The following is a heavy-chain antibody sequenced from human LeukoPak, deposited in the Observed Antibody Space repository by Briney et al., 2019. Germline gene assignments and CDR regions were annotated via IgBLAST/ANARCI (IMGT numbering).Heavy chain of an antibody. Sequence: HSQTLSLTCAISGDSVSSNSAAWNWIRQSPSRGLEWLGRTYYRSKWYNDYAVSVKSRITINPDTSKNQFSLQLNSVTPEDTAVYYCARERGYSSSWYPEDYFDYWGQGTLVTVSS. CDR1: GDSVSSNSAA. D-gene: IGHD6-13*01. CDR3: ARERGYSSSWYPEDYFDY. J-gene: IGHJ4*02. V-gene: IGHV6-1*01. CDR2: TYYRSKWYN.